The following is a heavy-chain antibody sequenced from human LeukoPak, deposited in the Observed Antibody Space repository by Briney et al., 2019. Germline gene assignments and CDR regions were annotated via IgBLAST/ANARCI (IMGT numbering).Heavy chain of an antibody. V-gene: IGHV4-4*07. D-gene: IGHD2-15*01. CDR1: GGSISSYY. Sequence: PSETLSLTCTVSGGSISSYYWSWIRQPAGKGLEWIGRIYTSGSTNYNPSLKSRVTISVDTSKNQFSLRLSSVTAADTAVYYRARVGYCSGGSCYEGHDAFDIWGQGTMVTVSS. CDR2: IYTSGST. J-gene: IGHJ3*02. CDR3: ARVGYCSGGSCYEGHDAFDI.